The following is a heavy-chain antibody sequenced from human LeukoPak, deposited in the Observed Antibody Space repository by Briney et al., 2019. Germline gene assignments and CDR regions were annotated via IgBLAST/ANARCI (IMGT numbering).Heavy chain of an antibody. J-gene: IGHJ4*02. Sequence: PSETLSLTCTVSGGSISSTNYYSAWIRQPPGKGLEWIGSIYYSGSTYYSPSLKSRVTISVDTSKNQFCLKLSSVTAADTAVYYCASNRQLVYFDYWGQGTLVTVSS. CDR2: IYYSGST. CDR1: GGSISSTNYY. D-gene: IGHD1-1*01. CDR3: ASNRQLVYFDY. V-gene: IGHV4-39*01.